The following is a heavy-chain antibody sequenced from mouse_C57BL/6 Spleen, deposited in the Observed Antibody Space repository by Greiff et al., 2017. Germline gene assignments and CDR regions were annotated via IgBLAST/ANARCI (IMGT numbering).Heavy chain of an antibody. CDR3: ANSSYDYDWFAY. J-gene: IGHJ3*01. Sequence: VQLQQSGPGLVQPSQSLSITCTVSGFSLTSYGVHWVRQSPGKGLEWLGVIWRGGSTDYNAAFMSRLSITKDNSESQVFFNMNSLQADDTAIYYCANSSYDYDWFAYWGQGTLVTVSA. CDR1: GFSLTSYG. D-gene: IGHD2-4*01. V-gene: IGHV2-5*01. CDR2: IWRGGST.